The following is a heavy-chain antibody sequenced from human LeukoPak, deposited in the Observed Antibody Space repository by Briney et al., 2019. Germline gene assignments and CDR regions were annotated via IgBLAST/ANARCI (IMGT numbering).Heavy chain of an antibody. Sequence: ASVKVSCKASGGTFNNYAISWVRQAPGQGLEWMGWISAYNGNTNYAQKLQGRVTMTTDTSTSKAYMELRSLRSDDTAVYYCARVRIAAASRAFDIWGQGTMVTVSS. D-gene: IGHD6-13*01. CDR2: ISAYNGNT. CDR3: ARVRIAAASRAFDI. J-gene: IGHJ3*02. V-gene: IGHV1-18*01. CDR1: GGTFNNYA.